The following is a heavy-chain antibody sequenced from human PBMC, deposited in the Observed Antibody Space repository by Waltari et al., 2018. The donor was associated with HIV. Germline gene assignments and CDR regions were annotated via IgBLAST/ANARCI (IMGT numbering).Heavy chain of an antibody. CDR1: GFTFSSYS. Sequence: EVQLVESGGGLVKPGGSLRLSCAASGFTFSSYSMNWVRQAPGKGLEWVSSISRSSSYIYYADSVKGRFTISRDNAKNSLYLQMNSLRAEDTAVYYCARASYSVQWDCWGQGTLVTVSS. V-gene: IGHV3-21*01. CDR3: ARASYSVQWDC. D-gene: IGHD4-4*01. CDR2: ISRSSSYI. J-gene: IGHJ4*02.